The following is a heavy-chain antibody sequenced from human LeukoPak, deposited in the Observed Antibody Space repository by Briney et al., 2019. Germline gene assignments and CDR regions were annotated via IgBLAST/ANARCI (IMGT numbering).Heavy chain of an antibody. CDR1: GGSISSYY. V-gene: IGHV3-23*01. Sequence: PSETLSLTCTVSGGSISSYYWSWVRQAPGKGLEWVSAISGSGGSTYYADSVKGRFTISRDNSKNTLYLQMNSLRAEDTAVYYCANATVGAVTYWGQGTLVTVSS. CDR3: ANATVGAVTY. D-gene: IGHD2-15*01. J-gene: IGHJ4*02. CDR2: ISGSGGST.